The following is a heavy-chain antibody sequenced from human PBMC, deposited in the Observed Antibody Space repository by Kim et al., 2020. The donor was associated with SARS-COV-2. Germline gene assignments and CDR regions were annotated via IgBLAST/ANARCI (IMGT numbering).Heavy chain of an antibody. CDR3: ARTTGTTGAFDI. V-gene: IGHV4-30-2*05. Sequence: YYNPSLKSRVTISVDASKNQFSLKLSSVTAADTAVYYCARTTGTTGAFDIWGQGTMVTVSS. D-gene: IGHD1-7*01. J-gene: IGHJ3*02.